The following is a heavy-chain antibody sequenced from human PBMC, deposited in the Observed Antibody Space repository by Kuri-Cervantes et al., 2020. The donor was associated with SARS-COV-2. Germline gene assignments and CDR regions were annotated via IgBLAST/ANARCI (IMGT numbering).Heavy chain of an antibody. CDR1: GGSVSSGSYY. CDR2: IYYSGST. D-gene: IGHD3-10*01. Sequence: ESLKISCTVSGGSVSSGSYYWSWIRQPPGKGLEWIGYIYYSGSTNYNPSLKSRVTISVDTSKNQFSLKLSSVTAADTAVYYCARGHYGSGSYYSAPFDYWGQGTLVTVSS. J-gene: IGHJ4*02. V-gene: IGHV4-61*01. CDR3: ARGHYGSGSYYSAPFDY.